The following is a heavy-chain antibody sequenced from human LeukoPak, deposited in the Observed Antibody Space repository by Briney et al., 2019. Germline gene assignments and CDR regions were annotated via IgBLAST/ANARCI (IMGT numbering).Heavy chain of an antibody. CDR2: IIPIFGTA. D-gene: IGHD5-12*01. J-gene: IGHJ4*02. CDR3: ARAESGYSGYAPPFD. Sequence: GGSLRLSCVASGFTFSSYAISWVRQAPGQGLEWMGGIIPIFGTANYAQKFQGRVTITADESTSTAYMELSSLRSEDTAVYYCARAESGYSGYAPPFDWGQGTLVTVSS. V-gene: IGHV1-69*01. CDR1: GFTFSSYA.